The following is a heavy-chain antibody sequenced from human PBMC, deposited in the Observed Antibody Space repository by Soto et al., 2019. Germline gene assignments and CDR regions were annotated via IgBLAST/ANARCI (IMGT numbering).Heavy chain of an antibody. V-gene: IGHV1-69*13. CDR3: ARDLSDYGDYGAFDI. Sequence: GASVKVSGKASGGTFSSYAISWVRQAPGQGLEWMGGIIPIFGTANYAQRFQGRVTITADESTSTAYMELSSLRSEDTAVYYCARDLSDYGDYGAFDIWGQGTMVTVAS. CDR2: IIPIFGTA. D-gene: IGHD4-17*01. CDR1: GGTFSSYA. J-gene: IGHJ3*02.